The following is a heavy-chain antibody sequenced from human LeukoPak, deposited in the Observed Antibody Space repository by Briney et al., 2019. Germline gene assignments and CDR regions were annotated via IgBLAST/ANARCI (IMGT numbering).Heavy chain of an antibody. CDR1: GGSISSYY. J-gene: IGHJ4*02. Sequence: PSETLSLTCTVSGGSISSYYWSWIRQPPGKGLGWIGSIYHSGSTYSNPSLKSRVTISVDTSKNQFSLKLSSVTAADTAVYYCATTLYYYDSSTYYPDYWGQGTLVTVSS. D-gene: IGHD3-22*01. CDR2: IYHSGST. CDR3: ATTLYYYDSSTYYPDY. V-gene: IGHV4-59*04.